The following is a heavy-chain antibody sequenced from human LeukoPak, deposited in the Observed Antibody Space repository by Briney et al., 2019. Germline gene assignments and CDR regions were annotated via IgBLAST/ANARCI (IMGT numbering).Heavy chain of an antibody. V-gene: IGHV1-46*01. Sequence: ASVKVSCKASGYTFTSYYMHWVRQAPGQGLEWMGIIKPSGGSTSYAQKFQGRVTMTRDKSTSTVYMELNSLRGEDTAVYYCATDLHQQLAHAFDIWGQGTMVTVSS. D-gene: IGHD6-13*01. CDR2: IKPSGGST. CDR1: GYTFTSYY. J-gene: IGHJ3*02. CDR3: ATDLHQQLAHAFDI.